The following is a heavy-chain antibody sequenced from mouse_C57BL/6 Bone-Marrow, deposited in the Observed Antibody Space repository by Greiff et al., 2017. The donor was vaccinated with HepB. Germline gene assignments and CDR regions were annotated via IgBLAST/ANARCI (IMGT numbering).Heavy chain of an antibody. D-gene: IGHD1-1*01. CDR1: GYTFTSYW. CDR2: IDPNSGGT. V-gene: IGHV1-62-3*01. J-gene: IGHJ4*01. Sequence: QVQLQQPGAELVKPGASVKLSCKASGYTFTSYWMHWVKQRPGRGLEWIGRIDPNSGGTNYNEKFKSKATLTVDKSSSTAYMQLSSLTSEDSAVFYFAKFGTTVVAYYAMDHWGQGTSVTVSS. CDR3: AKFGTTVVAYYAMDH.